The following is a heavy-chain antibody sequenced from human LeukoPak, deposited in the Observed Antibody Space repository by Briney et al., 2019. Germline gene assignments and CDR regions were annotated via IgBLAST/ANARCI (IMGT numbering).Heavy chain of an antibody. J-gene: IGHJ4*02. V-gene: IGHV3-30*04. CDR3: ARGGKCSDGKCYLIDY. D-gene: IGHD2-15*01. CDR1: GLTFSNSA. CDR2: MSFDGSHE. Sequence: GGSLTLSCVASGLTFSNSAMHWVRQAPGKGLEWVAIMSFDGSHERYGDSVKGRFTLSRDNSKNTLYLQINSLRTEDTAVYYCARGGKCSDGKCYLIDYWGQGTLVTVSS.